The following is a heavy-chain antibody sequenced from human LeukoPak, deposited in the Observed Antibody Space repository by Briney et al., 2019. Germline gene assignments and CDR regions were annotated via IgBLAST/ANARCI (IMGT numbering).Heavy chain of an antibody. D-gene: IGHD3-22*01. Sequence: PGGSLRLSCAASGFTFSSYAMSWVRQAPGKGLECISGFSGSGGSTYYADSVKGRFTISRDNSKNTLYLQMNSLRVEDTAVYYCARWDYYDSRTFDIWGQGTMVTVS. J-gene: IGHJ3*02. CDR2: FSGSGGST. CDR3: ARWDYYDSRTFDI. CDR1: GFTFSSYA. V-gene: IGHV3-23*01.